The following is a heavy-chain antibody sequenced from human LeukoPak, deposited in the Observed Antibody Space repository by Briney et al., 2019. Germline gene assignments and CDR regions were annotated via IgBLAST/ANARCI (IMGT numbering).Heavy chain of an antibody. Sequence: GGSLRLSCAASGFTFSSYSMNWVRQAPGKGLEWVAFIRYDGSNKYYADSVKGRFTISRDNSKNTLYLQMNSLRAEDTAVYYCAKDYAVLLWFGGPDYWGQGTLVTVSS. CDR1: GFTFSSYS. V-gene: IGHV3-30*02. D-gene: IGHD3-10*01. CDR3: AKDYAVLLWFGGPDY. J-gene: IGHJ4*02. CDR2: IRYDGSNK.